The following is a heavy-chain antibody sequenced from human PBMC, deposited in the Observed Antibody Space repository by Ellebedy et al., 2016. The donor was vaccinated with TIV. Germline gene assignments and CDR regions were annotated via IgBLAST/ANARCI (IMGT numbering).Heavy chain of an antibody. CDR1: GFTFSSYA. Sequence: GGSLRLXXAASGFTFSSYAMSWVRQAPGKGLEWVSAIRGSGGSTYYADSVKGRFTISRDNSKNTLYLQMNSLRAEDTAVYYCAKEIQWLVLYFDYWGQGTLVTVSS. D-gene: IGHD6-19*01. CDR2: IRGSGGST. J-gene: IGHJ4*02. V-gene: IGHV3-23*01. CDR3: AKEIQWLVLYFDY.